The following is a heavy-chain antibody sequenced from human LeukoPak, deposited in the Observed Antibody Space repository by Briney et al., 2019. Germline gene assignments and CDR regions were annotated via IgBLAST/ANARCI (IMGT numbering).Heavy chain of an antibody. CDR3: AKASKTFTVTKGLDAFDI. CDR1: GFTFSSYA. CDR2: ISGSGGST. J-gene: IGHJ3*02. Sequence: PGGSLRLSCAASGFTFSSYAMSWVRQAPGKGLEWVSAISGSGGSTYYADSVKGRFTISRDNSKNTLYLQMNSLRAEDTAVYYCAKASKTFTVTKGLDAFDIWGQGTMVTVSS. V-gene: IGHV3-23*01. D-gene: IGHD4-17*01.